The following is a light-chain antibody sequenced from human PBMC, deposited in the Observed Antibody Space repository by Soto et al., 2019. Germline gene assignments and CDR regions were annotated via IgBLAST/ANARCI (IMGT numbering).Light chain of an antibody. CDR1: QSISKY. J-gene: IGKJ2*01. CDR2: AAS. V-gene: IGKV1-39*01. Sequence: DSQMTQSPSSLSASVGDRVTITCRASQSISKYLNWYQQKPGQAPNLLIYAASTLQSGVPSRFSGSGSGTDFTLTISSLQTEEFATYYCQQSYSTPPDAFGQGTKLEIK. CDR3: QQSYSTPPDA.